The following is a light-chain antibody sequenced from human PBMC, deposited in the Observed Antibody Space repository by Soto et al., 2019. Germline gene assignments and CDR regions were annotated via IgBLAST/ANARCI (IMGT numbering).Light chain of an antibody. Sequence: LNQPPSASGSSGQSVTISCNGTSSDVGGYNYVSWYQQHPGKAPKLMISEVSKRPSGVPDRFSGSKSGNTASLTVSGLQAEDEADYYCSSYVGSKVFGGGTKVTVL. CDR3: SSYVGSKV. CDR2: EVS. V-gene: IGLV2-8*01. CDR1: SSDVGGYNY. J-gene: IGLJ3*02.